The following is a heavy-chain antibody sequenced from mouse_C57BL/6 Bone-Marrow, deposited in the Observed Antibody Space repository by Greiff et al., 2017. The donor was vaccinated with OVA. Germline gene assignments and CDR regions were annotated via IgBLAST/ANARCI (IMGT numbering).Heavy chain of an antibody. CDR2: ISYDGSN. CDR1: GYSITSGYY. CDR3: ARAGSSWTYFDY. D-gene: IGHD1-1*01. J-gene: IGHJ2*01. V-gene: IGHV3-6*01. Sequence: EVKLMESGPGLVKPSQSLSLTCSVTGYSITSGYYWNWIRQFPGNKLEWMGYISYDGSNNYNPSLKNRISITRDTSKNQFFLKLNSVTTEDTATYYCARAGSSWTYFDYWGQGTTLTVSS.